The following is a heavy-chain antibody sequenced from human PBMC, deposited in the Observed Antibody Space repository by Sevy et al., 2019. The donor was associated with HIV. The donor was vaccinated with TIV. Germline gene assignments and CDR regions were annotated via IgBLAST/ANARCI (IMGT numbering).Heavy chain of an antibody. V-gene: IGHV3-53*01. D-gene: IGHD2-21*02. CDR2: IYSGGST. CDR1: GFTVSSNY. J-gene: IGHJ4*02. CDR3: ARDSPDCGGDCYFDY. Sequence: GGSLRLSCAASGFTVSSNYMSWVRQAPGNGLEWVSVIYSGGSTYYADSVKGRFTISRDNSKNMLYLQMNSLRAEDTAVYYCARDSPDCGGDCYFDYSGQGTMVTVSS.